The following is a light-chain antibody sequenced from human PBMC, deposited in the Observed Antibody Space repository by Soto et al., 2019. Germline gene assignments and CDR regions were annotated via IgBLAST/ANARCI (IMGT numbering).Light chain of an antibody. J-gene: IGLJ1*01. Sequence: QSVLAQPASVSGSPGQSITISCTGSFSDIAVFNYVSWYQQYPGRAPKLLIYQVTSRASGVSHRFSGSKSGNTASLTISGLHPEEEPEYYCNSYSSTNFYVFGTGTKVTVL. CDR2: QVT. CDR1: FSDIAVFNY. CDR3: NSYSSTNFYV. V-gene: IGLV2-14*01.